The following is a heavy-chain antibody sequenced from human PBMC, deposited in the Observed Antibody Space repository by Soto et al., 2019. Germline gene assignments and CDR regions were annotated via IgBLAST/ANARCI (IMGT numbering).Heavy chain of an antibody. D-gene: IGHD6-19*01. CDR3: ARDTGPDSSGWYKIDY. Sequence: SETLSLTCTVSGDSISSYYWSWIRQPPGKGLEWIGYIYYSGSTNYNPSLKSRVTISVDTSKNQFSLKLSSVTAADTAVYYCARDTGPDSSGWYKIDYWGQGTLVTVSS. V-gene: IGHV4-59*01. J-gene: IGHJ4*02. CDR2: IYYSGST. CDR1: GDSISSYY.